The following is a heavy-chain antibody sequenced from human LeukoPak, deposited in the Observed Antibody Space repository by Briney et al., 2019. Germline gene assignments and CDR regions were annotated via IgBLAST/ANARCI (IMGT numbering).Heavy chain of an antibody. CDR2: IYYSGST. Sequence: KPSETLSLTCTVSGGSISSSSYYWGWIRQPPGKGLEWIGSIYYSGSTYYNPSLKSRVTISVDTSKNQFSLKLSSVTAADTAVYYCARLERWLQFGGQGTLDTVSS. CDR1: GGSISSSSYY. V-gene: IGHV4-39*01. CDR3: ARLERWLQF. J-gene: IGHJ4*02. D-gene: IGHD5-24*01.